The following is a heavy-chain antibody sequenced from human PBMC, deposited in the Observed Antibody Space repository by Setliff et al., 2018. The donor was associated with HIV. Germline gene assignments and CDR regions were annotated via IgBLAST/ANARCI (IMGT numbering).Heavy chain of an antibody. V-gene: IGHV4-59*08. CDR3: ASQSYDYVWGSYRYTSLDY. Sequence: SETLSLTCTVSGGSISSHYWSWIRQPPGKGLEWIGFILNREITNYNPSLQSRVSISMDTSKNQFSLKLSSVTAADTAVYYCASQSYDYVWGSYRYTSLDYWGQGTLVTVSS. CDR2: ILNREIT. D-gene: IGHD3-16*02. CDR1: GGSISSHY. J-gene: IGHJ4*02.